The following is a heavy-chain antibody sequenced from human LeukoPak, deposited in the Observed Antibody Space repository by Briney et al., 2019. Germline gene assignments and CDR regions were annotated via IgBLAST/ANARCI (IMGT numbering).Heavy chain of an antibody. Sequence: GGSLRLSCAASGFTFNIYSLNWVRQAPGKGLEWVSSIESSSTYIYYADSVKGRFTVSRNNAENSLYLQMNSLRAEDTAVYYCSRVLYSSGWVFGGYCAMDVWGQGTTVTVSS. CDR2: IESSSTYI. D-gene: IGHD6-19*01. J-gene: IGHJ6*02. CDR3: SRVLYSSGWVFGGYCAMDV. V-gene: IGHV3-21*01. CDR1: GFTFNIYS.